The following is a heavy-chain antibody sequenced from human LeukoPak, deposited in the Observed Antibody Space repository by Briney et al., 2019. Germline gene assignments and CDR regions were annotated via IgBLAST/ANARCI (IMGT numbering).Heavy chain of an antibody. CDR2: IIPILGIA. J-gene: IGHJ4*02. Sequence: ASVKVSCKASGGTFSSYAISWVRQAPGQGLEWMGRIIPILGIANYAQKFQGRVTITADKSTSTAYMELSSLRSEDTAVYYCARDYSSSWLDYWGQGTLVTVSS. V-gene: IGHV1-69*04. CDR1: GGTFSSYA. CDR3: ARDYSSSWLDY. D-gene: IGHD6-13*01.